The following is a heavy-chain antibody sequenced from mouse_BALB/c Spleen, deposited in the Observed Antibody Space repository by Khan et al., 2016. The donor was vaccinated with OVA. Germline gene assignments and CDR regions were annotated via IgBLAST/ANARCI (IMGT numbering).Heavy chain of an antibody. D-gene: IGHD1-1*01. CDR1: GFSLTSYG. V-gene: IGHV2-9*02. Sequence: QVQLKESGPGLVAPSQTLSITYTVSGFSLTSYGVHWVRQPPGKGLEWLGVIWAGGSTNHNSALMSRLSISKDNSKSQVFLKMNSLQTDDTAMYYCARAFYYGAWFAYWGQGTLVTVSA. J-gene: IGHJ3*01. CDR2: IWAGGST. CDR3: ARAFYYGAWFAY.